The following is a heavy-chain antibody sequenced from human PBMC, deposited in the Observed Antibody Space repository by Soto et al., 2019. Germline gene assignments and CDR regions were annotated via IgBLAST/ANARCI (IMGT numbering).Heavy chain of an antibody. CDR1: GFTFSSYA. D-gene: IGHD4-17*01. CDR2: ISYDGSNK. J-gene: IGHJ4*02. Sequence: QVQLVESGGGVVQPGRSLRLSSAASGFTFSSYAMHWVRQAPGKGLEWVAVISYDGSNKYYADSVKGRFTISRDNSKNALYLQMNSLRAEDTAVYYCARRGSTVVTLYYWGQGTLVTVSS. CDR3: ARRGSTVVTLYY. V-gene: IGHV3-30-3*01.